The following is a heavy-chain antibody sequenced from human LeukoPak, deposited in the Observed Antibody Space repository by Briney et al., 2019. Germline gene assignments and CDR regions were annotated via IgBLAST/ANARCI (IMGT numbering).Heavy chain of an antibody. CDR3: ARGDWFDP. V-gene: IGHV4-39*07. CDR2: IYYSGST. Sequence: SETLSLTCTVSGGSISSSSYYWGWIRQPPGKGLEWIGSIYYSGSTYYNPSLKSRVTISVDTSKNQFSLKLSSVTAADTAVYYCARGDWFDPWGQGTLVTVSS. J-gene: IGHJ5*02. CDR1: GGSISSSSYY.